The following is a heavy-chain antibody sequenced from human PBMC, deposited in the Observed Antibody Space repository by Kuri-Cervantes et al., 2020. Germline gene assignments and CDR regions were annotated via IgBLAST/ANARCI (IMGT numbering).Heavy chain of an antibody. Sequence: GGSLRLSCAASGFTFSSYAMHWVRQAPGKGLEWVAVISYDGSNKYYADSVKGRFTISRDNSKNTLYLQMNSLRAEDTAVYYCAKVGSSSWHTYYFDYWGQGTLVTVYS. CDR2: ISYDGSNK. CDR1: GFTFSSYA. V-gene: IGHV3-30-3*01. CDR3: AKVGSSSWHTYYFDY. D-gene: IGHD6-13*01. J-gene: IGHJ4*02.